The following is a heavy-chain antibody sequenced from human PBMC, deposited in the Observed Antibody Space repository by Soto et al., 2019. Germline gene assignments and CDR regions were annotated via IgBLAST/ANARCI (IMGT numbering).Heavy chain of an antibody. J-gene: IGHJ6*02. D-gene: IGHD6-6*01. V-gene: IGHV5-10-1*01. CDR3: ARQLRPTIYGMDV. Sequence: PGESQKISCKGSGYSCTSYWIIWVRQMPGKGLEWMGRIDPSDSYTNYSPSFQGHVTISADKSISTAYLQWSSLKASDTAMYYCARQLRPTIYGMDVWGQGTTVTVSS. CDR2: IDPSDSYT. CDR1: GYSCTSYW.